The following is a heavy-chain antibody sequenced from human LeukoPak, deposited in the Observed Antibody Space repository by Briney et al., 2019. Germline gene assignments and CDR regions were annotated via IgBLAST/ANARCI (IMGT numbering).Heavy chain of an antibody. CDR2: ISWNSGSI. D-gene: IGHD5-24*01. Sequence: SGGSLRLSCAASGFTFDDYAMHWVRQAPGKGLEWVSGISWNSGSIGYADSVKGRFTISRDNAKNSLYLQMNSLRAEDTALYYCAKDMGVEMATIRFDYWGQGTLVTVSS. V-gene: IGHV3-9*01. J-gene: IGHJ4*02. CDR3: AKDMGVEMATIRFDY. CDR1: GFTFDDYA.